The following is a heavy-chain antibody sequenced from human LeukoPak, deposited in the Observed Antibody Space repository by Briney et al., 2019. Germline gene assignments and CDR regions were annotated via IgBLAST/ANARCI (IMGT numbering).Heavy chain of an antibody. V-gene: IGHV4-59*08. CDR2: ISYTGGEI. D-gene: IGHD1-14*01. CDR3: ARKPGGTAAFDV. CDR1: GGSLNSYY. Sequence: PSETLSLTCTVSGGSLNSYYWSWIRQPPGKRVEWIGYISYTGGEINYNPSLKSRLTLSVDTSKHQFSLMLTSVTAADTAIYYCARKPGGTAAFDVWAQGTMVTVSS. J-gene: IGHJ3*01.